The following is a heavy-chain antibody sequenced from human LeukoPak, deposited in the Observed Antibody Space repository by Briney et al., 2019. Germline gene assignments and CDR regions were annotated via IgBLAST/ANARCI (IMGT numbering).Heavy chain of an antibody. CDR1: GFTFSDYY. V-gene: IGHV3-11*01. Sequence: GGSLRLSCAASGFTFSDYYMGWIRQAPGKGLEWVSYISSSGSTIYYADSVKGRFTISRDNAKNSLYLQMNSLRAEDTAVYYCARSPHSSGWYVLGFDYWGQGTLVTVSS. CDR2: ISSSGSTI. CDR3: ARSPHSSGWYVLGFDY. D-gene: IGHD6-19*01. J-gene: IGHJ4*02.